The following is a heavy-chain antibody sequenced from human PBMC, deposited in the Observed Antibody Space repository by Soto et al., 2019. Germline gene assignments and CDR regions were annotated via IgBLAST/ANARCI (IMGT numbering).Heavy chain of an antibody. CDR1: GFTFSSYW. Sequence: GGSLRLSCAASGFTFSSYWMSWVRQAPGKGLEWVANIKQDGSEKYYVDSVKGRFTISRDNAKNSLYLQMNSLRAEDTAVYYCAREGGSSSSGYYYGMDVWGQGTTVTVSS. V-gene: IGHV3-7*01. CDR3: AREGGSSSSGYYYGMDV. CDR2: IKQDGSEK. J-gene: IGHJ6*02. D-gene: IGHD6-6*01.